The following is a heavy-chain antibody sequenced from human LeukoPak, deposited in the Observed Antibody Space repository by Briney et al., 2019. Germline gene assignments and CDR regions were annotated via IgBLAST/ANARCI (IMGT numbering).Heavy chain of an antibody. CDR1: GFTIRTNY. CDR2: IYSGGNT. D-gene: IGHD1-26*01. J-gene: IGHJ3*02. Sequence: GGSLRLSCAASGFTIRTNYMSWVRQAAGKGLEWVSVIYSGGNTYYADSVKGRFTFSKDNSKNTLYLQMTNLRVEDTAVYYCARGVGQDAFDIWGQGTMVTVSS. CDR3: ARGVGQDAFDI. V-gene: IGHV3-53*05.